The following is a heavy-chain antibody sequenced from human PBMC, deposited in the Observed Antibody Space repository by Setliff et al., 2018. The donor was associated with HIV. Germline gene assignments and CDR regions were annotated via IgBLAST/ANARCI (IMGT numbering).Heavy chain of an antibody. CDR3: ATDPGYSSTWYSESFQH. D-gene: IGHD6-13*01. Sequence: SVKVSCKASGYTFTGYYMHWVRQAPGQGLEWMGWINPIFGTANYAQKFQGRVTITTDESTSTVYMELSSLRSEDTAVYYCATDPGYSSTWYSESFQHWGQGTVVTVSS. J-gene: IGHJ1*01. CDR2: INPIFGTA. V-gene: IGHV1-69*05. CDR1: GYTFTGYY.